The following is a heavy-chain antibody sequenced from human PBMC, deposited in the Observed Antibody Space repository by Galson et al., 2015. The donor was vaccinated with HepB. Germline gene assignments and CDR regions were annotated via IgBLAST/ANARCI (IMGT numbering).Heavy chain of an antibody. CDR1: GFTLSSHG. CDR2: IRYDGSNK. CDR3: AREGNRGSYSLNGMDV. V-gene: IGHV3-33*08. D-gene: IGHD6-19*01. Sequence: SLRLSCAASGFTLSSHGMHWVRQAPGKGLEWVAVIRYDGSNKYNADSVKGRFTISRDNSKNTLYLQMNSLRAEDTAVYYCAREGNRGSYSLNGMDVWGQGTTVTGPS. J-gene: IGHJ6*02.